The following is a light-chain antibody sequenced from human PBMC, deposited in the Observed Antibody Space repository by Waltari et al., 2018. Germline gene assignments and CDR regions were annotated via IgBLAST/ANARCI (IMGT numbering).Light chain of an antibody. Sequence: SFELTQPPSVSVSPGQTATIPCSGHELAAKFVWWYQMRPGQSPVMVIYLNNKRPSGIPERFSGSISGSTATLTISGTQDLDEADYYCQTWDSSPVVFGGGTKLTVL. J-gene: IGLJ2*01. CDR2: LNN. CDR1: ELAAKF. V-gene: IGLV3-1*01. CDR3: QTWDSSPVV.